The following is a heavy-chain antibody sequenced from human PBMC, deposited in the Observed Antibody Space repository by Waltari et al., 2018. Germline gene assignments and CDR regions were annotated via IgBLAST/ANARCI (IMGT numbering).Heavy chain of an antibody. D-gene: IGHD2-15*01. V-gene: IGHV1-69*08. CDR1: GGTFSSYA. CDR2: IIPIFGTA. CDR3: ARYCSGGSCYGFWQH. Sequence: QVQLVQSGAEVKKPGSSVKVSCTTSGGTFSSYAISWVRQAPGQGLEWMGRIIPIFGTANYAQKFQGRVTITADKSTSTAYMELSSLRSEDTAVYYCARYCSGGSCYGFWQHWGQGTLVTVSS. J-gene: IGHJ1*01.